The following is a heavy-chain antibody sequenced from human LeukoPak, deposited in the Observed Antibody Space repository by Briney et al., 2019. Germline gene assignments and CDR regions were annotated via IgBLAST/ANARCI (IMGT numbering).Heavy chain of an antibody. D-gene: IGHD6-13*01. Sequence: ASVKVSCKASGYTFTGYYMHWVRQAPGQGLEWMGWINPNSGGTNYAQKFQGRVTMTRNTSISTAYMELSSLRSEDTAVYYCARDRSSSWKDWGQGTLVTVSS. J-gene: IGHJ4*02. CDR2: INPNSGGT. V-gene: IGHV1-2*02. CDR1: GYTFTGYY. CDR3: ARDRSSSWKD.